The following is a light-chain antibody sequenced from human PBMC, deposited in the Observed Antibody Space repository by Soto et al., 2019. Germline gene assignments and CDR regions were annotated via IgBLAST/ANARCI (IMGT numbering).Light chain of an antibody. V-gene: IGLV2-8*01. CDR1: SSDVGGYNY. Sequence: QSELTQPPSASGSPGQSVTISCTGSSSDVGGYNYVSWYRQHPGKAPKLMIYEVTKRPSGVPDRFSGSRSGNTASLTVSGLQAEDEADYYCSSYAGSNNYVFGTGTKVTVL. CDR2: EVT. J-gene: IGLJ1*01. CDR3: SSYAGSNNYV.